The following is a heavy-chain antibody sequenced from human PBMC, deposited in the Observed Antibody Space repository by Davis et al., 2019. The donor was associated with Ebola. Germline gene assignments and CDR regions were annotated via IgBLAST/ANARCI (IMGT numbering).Heavy chain of an antibody. CDR3: ARPGRSTSPGY. CDR2: ITSDGTST. CDR1: GFPLSSYS. Sequence: GESLKIPCAASGFPLSSYSMNWVRQAPGKGLEWISDITSDGTSTSYADSVKGRFTISRDNANNLLYLQMNSLRDEDTAVYYCARPGRSTSPGYWGQGTLVTVSS. J-gene: IGHJ4*02. D-gene: IGHD6-13*01. V-gene: IGHV3-48*02.